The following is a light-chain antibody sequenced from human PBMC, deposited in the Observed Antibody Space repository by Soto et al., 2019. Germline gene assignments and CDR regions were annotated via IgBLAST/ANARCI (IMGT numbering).Light chain of an antibody. J-gene: IGLJ1*01. CDR2: DVS. V-gene: IGLV2-14*01. CDR1: SSDVGGYNY. Sequence: QSALTQPASVSGSPGQSITISCTGTSSDVGGYNYVSWYQQHPGKAPKLVIYDVSNRPSGVSNRFSGSKSGNTASLTISGLQAEDEADYYCNSYTSSSTYVFATGTKVTLL. CDR3: NSYTSSSTYV.